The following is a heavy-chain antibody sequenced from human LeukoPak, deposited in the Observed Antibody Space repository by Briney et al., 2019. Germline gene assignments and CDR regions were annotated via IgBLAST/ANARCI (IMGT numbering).Heavy chain of an antibody. V-gene: IGHV4-59*08. J-gene: IGHJ4*02. CDR1: GGSISGYY. D-gene: IGHD3-9*01. Sequence: PSETLSLTCTASGGSISGYYWSWIRQPPGKGLECIGDIFYGGSTNYNPSLKSRFTISVDTSKKQFSLKLSSVTATDTAVYYCARRYFDWSTFDYWGQGSLVTVSS. CDR3: ARRYFDWSTFDY. CDR2: IFYGGST.